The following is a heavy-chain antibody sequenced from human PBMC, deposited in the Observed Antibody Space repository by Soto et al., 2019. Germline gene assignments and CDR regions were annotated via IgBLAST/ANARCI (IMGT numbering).Heavy chain of an antibody. D-gene: IGHD1-7*01. CDR1: GFTFSSYD. CDR2: ISSNGGTT. CDR3: VRRVSGNYDY. Sequence: EVQLAESGGGMVQPGGSLRLSCVASGFTFSSYDMHWVRQAPGKGLEYVSSISSNGGTTYYGNSVKGRFTIYRENSKNTLYLQMGSLRAEDMAVYYCVRRVSGNYDYWGQGTLVTVSS. V-gene: IGHV3-64*01. J-gene: IGHJ4*02.